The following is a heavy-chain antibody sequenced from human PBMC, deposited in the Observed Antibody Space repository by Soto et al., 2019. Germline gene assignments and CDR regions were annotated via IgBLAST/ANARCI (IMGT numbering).Heavy chain of an antibody. CDR2: ISYDGSNK. D-gene: IGHD6-13*01. V-gene: IGHV3-30*18. J-gene: IGHJ6*02. CDR1: GFTFSIYG. Sequence: QVQLVESGGGVVQPVRSLRLSCAASGFTFSIYGMNWVRQAAGKGLEWVAVISYDGSNKYYADSVKGRFTISRDSSKNMLYLQMNSLRAEDTAVYYCAKEDSSSWHYYYGMDVWGQGTTVTVSS. CDR3: AKEDSSSWHYYYGMDV.